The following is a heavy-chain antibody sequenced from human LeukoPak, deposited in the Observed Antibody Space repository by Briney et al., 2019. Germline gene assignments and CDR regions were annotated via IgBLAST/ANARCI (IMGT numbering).Heavy chain of an antibody. V-gene: IGHV1-46*01. J-gene: IGHJ5*02. CDR1: GYNLTSYY. Sequence: ASVEVSCKASGYNLTSYYMHWVRQAPGQGLEWMGIINPSGGSTSYAQKFQGRVTMTRDMSTSTVYMELSSLRSEDTAVYYCARVRPYCSSTSCYTQTWFDPWGQGTLVTVSS. CDR2: INPSGGST. CDR3: ARVRPYCSSTSCYTQTWFDP. D-gene: IGHD2-2*02.